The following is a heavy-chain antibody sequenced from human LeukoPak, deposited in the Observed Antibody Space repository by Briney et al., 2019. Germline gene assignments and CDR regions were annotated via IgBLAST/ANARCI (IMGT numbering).Heavy chain of an antibody. V-gene: IGHV3-48*01. CDR1: GFTFSSYS. J-gene: IGHJ4*02. Sequence: GGSLRLSCAASGFTFSSYSMNWVRQAPGKGLEWVSYISSSSSTRYYADSVKGRFTISRDNAKNSLYLQMNSLRAEDTAVYYCARDGYSGYDFGYWGQGTLVTVSS. CDR3: ARDGYSGYDFGY. CDR2: ISSSSSTR. D-gene: IGHD5-12*01.